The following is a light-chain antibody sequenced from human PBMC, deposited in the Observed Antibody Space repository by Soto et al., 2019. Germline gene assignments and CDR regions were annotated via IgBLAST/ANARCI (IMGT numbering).Light chain of an antibody. CDR3: QSWDTSPSGSV. V-gene: IGLV1-40*01. CDR2: GNT. Sequence: QSVLTQPPSVSGAPGQRVTISCTGSSSNIGAGYDVNWYQQLPGTAPKLLIYGNTNRPSGVPDRFSGSKSGTSGSLAISGLQTEDEAEYYCQSWDTSPSGSVFGGGTKLTVL. CDR1: SSNIGAGYD. J-gene: IGLJ2*01.